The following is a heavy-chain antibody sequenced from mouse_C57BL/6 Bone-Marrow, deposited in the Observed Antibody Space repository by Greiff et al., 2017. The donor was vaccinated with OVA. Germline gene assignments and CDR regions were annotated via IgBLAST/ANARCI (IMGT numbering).Heavy chain of an antibody. Sequence: VKLQQPGAELVRPGTSVKLSCKASGYTFTSYWMQWVKQRPGQGLEWIGVIDPSDSYTNYNQKFKGKATLTVDTSSSTAYMQLSSLTSEDSAVYYCARLFFAYWGQGTLVTVSA. CDR3: ARLFFAY. CDR2: IDPSDSYT. J-gene: IGHJ3*01. CDR1: GYTFTSYW. V-gene: IGHV1-59*01.